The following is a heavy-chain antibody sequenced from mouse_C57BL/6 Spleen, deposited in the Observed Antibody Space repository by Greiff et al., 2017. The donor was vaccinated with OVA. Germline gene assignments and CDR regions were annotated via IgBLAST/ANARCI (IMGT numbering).Heavy chain of an antibody. CDR3: ARVYYSNSYFDY. J-gene: IGHJ2*01. D-gene: IGHD2-5*01. CDR2: INYDGSST. Sequence: EVMLVESEGGLVQPGSSMKLSCTASGFTFSDYYMAWVRQVPEKGLEWVANINYDGSSTYYLDSLKSRFIISRDNAKNILYLQMSSLKSEDTATYYCARVYYSNSYFDYWGQGTTLTVSS. CDR1: GFTFSDYY. V-gene: IGHV5-16*01.